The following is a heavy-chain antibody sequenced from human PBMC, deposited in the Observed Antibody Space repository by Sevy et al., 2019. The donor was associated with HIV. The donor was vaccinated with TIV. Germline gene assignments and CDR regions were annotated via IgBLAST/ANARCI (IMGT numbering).Heavy chain of an antibody. D-gene: IGHD3-16*01. CDR3: VREGTKGVWFDP. J-gene: IGHJ5*02. CDR2: IFHTGST. V-gene: IGHV4-31*03. CDR1: GGSINSGDYY. Sequence: SQTLSLTCTVSGGSINSGDYYWSWIRQHPEKGLEWIGYIFHTGSTYYNRSFKSRATISVDTSKNQFSLKLSLMTAADTAVYYCVREGTKGVWFDPWGQGTLVTVSS.